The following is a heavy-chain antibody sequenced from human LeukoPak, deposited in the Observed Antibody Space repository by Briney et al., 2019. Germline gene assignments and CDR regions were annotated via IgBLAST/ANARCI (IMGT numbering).Heavy chain of an antibody. CDR3: ARDGAYDYGWFDP. Sequence: GGSLRLSCAASEFSVGSNYMTWVRQAPGKGLEWVSLIYSGGSTYYADSVKGRFTISRDNSKNTLYLQMNSLRAEDTAVYYCARDGAYDYGWFDPWGQGTLVTVSS. D-gene: IGHD4-17*01. V-gene: IGHV3-66*01. CDR2: IYSGGST. J-gene: IGHJ5*02. CDR1: EFSVGSNY.